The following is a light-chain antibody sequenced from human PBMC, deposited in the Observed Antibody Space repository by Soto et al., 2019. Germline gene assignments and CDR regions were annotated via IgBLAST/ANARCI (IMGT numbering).Light chain of an antibody. J-gene: IGKJ3*01. CDR2: AAS. Sequence: IQLTQSPSSLSASVGDRVTITCRASQGISSYLAWYQHTPGRAPKLLIYAASTLHSGVPSRFSGSGSGTDFTLTISSLQPEDFATYYCQQLKSISPFTFGPGTKVDIK. V-gene: IGKV1-9*01. CDR1: QGISSY. CDR3: QQLKSISPFT.